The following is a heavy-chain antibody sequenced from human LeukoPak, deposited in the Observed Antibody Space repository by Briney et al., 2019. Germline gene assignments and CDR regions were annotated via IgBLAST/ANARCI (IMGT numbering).Heavy chain of an antibody. J-gene: IGHJ4*02. CDR2: ISSSSSYI. V-gene: IGHV3-21*01. CDR3: ARGIYSSSSPRAGY. Sequence: GGSLSLSCAASGFTFSSYSMNWVRQAPGKGLEWVLSISSSSSYIYYADSVKGRFTISRDNAKNSLYLQMTPLRAEDTAVYYCARGIYSSSSPRAGYWGQGTLLTVPS. D-gene: IGHD6-13*01. CDR1: GFTFSSYS.